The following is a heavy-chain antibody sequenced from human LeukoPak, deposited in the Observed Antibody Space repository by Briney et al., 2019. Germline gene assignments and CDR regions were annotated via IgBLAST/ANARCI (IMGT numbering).Heavy chain of an antibody. Sequence: GGSLRLSCAASGFTFIKYAMSWVHQAPGKGLEWVSAISGSGGSTYYADSVKGRFTISRDNSKNTLYLQMNSLRAEDTATYYCAKGTTYYDVLTGYGYPYYFDYWGQGTLVTVSS. CDR3: AKGTTYYDVLTGYGYPYYFDY. V-gene: IGHV3-23*01. J-gene: IGHJ4*02. D-gene: IGHD3-9*01. CDR1: GFTFIKYA. CDR2: ISGSGGST.